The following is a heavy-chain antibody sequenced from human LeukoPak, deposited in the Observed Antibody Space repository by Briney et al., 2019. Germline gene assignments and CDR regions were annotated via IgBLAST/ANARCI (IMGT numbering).Heavy chain of an antibody. CDR3: ARGPNWEIYWYFDL. Sequence: GGSLRLSCAASGFTFSSYGMHWVRQAPGKGLEWVAFIRYDGSNKYYADSVKGRFTISRDNAKNTLYLQMNSLRAEDTAVYYCARGPNWEIYWYFDLWGRGTLVTVSS. CDR1: GFTFSSYG. J-gene: IGHJ2*01. V-gene: IGHV3-30*02. D-gene: IGHD1-1*01. CDR2: IRYDGSNK.